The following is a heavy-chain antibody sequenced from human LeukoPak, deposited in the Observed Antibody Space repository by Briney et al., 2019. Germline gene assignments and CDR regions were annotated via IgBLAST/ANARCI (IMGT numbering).Heavy chain of an antibody. Sequence: PSETLSLTCTVSGGSISSSSYYWGWIRQPPGKGLEWIGSIYYSGSTYYNPSLKSRVTISVDTSKNQFSLKLSSVTAADTAVYYRARHDRWELPGVIYWGQGTLVTVSS. D-gene: IGHD1-26*01. CDR1: GGSISSSSYY. CDR2: IYYSGST. V-gene: IGHV4-39*01. J-gene: IGHJ4*02. CDR3: ARHDRWELPGVIY.